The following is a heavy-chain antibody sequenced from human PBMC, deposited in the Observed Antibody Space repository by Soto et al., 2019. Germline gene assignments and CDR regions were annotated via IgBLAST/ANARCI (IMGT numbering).Heavy chain of an antibody. CDR1: GYTFTSYA. V-gene: IGHV1-3*05. Sequence: QVQLVQSGAEEKKPGASVKVSCKASGYTFTSYAMHWVRQAPGQRLEWMGWINAGNGNTKYSQKFQGSVTITRETSARTAYMELSPLRSEDPAVYYWARAVAVPADCDSWGQGTLVTVSS. CDR2: INAGNGNT. D-gene: IGHD6-19*01. CDR3: ARAVAVPADCDS. J-gene: IGHJ4*02.